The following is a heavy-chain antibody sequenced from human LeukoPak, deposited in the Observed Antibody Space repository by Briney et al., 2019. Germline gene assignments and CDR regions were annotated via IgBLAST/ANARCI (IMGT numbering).Heavy chain of an antibody. V-gene: IGHV3-23*01. Sequence: GGSLRLSCAASGFTFSSYAMSWVRQAPGKGLEWVSAISGSGGSTYYADSVKGRFTISRDNSKNALYLQMNSLRAEDTAVYYCAKYYYGSGTIDYWGQGTLVTVSS. D-gene: IGHD3-10*01. CDR1: GFTFSSYA. CDR2: ISGSGGST. CDR3: AKYYYGSGTIDY. J-gene: IGHJ4*02.